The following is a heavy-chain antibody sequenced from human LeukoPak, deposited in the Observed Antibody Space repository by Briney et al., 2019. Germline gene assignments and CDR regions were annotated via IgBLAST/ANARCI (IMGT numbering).Heavy chain of an antibody. CDR3: ARGSSGDGYNYYYFYYMDV. D-gene: IGHD5-24*01. CDR1: GYTFTSYD. V-gene: IGHV1-8*01. J-gene: IGHJ6*03. Sequence: ASVKVSCKASGYTFTSYDINWVRQATGQGLEWMGWMNPNSGNTGHAQKFQGRVTMTRNTSISTAYMELSSLRSEDTAVYYCARGSSGDGYNYYYFYYMDVWGKGTTVTVSS. CDR2: MNPNSGNT.